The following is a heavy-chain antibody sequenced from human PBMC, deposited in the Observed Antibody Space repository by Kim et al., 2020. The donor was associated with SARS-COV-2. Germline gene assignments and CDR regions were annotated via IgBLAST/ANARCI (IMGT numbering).Heavy chain of an antibody. Sequence: GSLRLSCAASGFTFSSYAMHWVRQAPGKGLEWVAVISYDGSNKYYADSVKGRFTISRDNSKNTLYLQMNSLRAEDTAVYYCARLRPKNCSSTSCHGWFDPWGQGTLVTVSS. J-gene: IGHJ5*02. D-gene: IGHD2-2*01. CDR1: GFTFSSYA. V-gene: IGHV3-30-3*01. CDR3: ARLRPKNCSSTSCHGWFDP. CDR2: ISYDGSNK.